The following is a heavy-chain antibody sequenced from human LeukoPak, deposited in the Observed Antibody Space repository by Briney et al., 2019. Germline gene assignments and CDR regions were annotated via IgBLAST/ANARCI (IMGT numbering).Heavy chain of an antibody. D-gene: IGHD3-10*01. Sequence: GGSLRLSCAASGFTFSSYAMSWVRQAPGKGLEWVSAISGSGGSTYYADSVKGRFTISRDNSKNTLYLQMNSLRAEDTAVYYCAKKDGICHGSGSLDYWGQGTLVTVSS. CDR2: ISGSGGST. CDR3: AKKDGICHGSGSLDY. J-gene: IGHJ4*02. V-gene: IGHV3-23*01. CDR1: GFTFSSYA.